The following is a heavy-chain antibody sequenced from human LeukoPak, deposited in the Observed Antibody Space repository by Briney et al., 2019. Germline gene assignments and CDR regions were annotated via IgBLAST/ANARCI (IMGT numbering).Heavy chain of an antibody. V-gene: IGHV3-30*03. CDR2: ISYDGSNK. J-gene: IGHJ6*02. CDR1: GFTFSSYG. Sequence: GGSLRLSCAASGFTFSSYGMHWVRQAPGKGLEWVAVISYDGSNKYYADSVKGRFTISRDNSKNTLYLQMNSLRAEDTAVYYCARDTHCSGGSCYSANYYYYGMDVWGQGTTVTVSS. CDR3: ARDTHCSGGSCYSANYYYYGMDV. D-gene: IGHD2-15*01.